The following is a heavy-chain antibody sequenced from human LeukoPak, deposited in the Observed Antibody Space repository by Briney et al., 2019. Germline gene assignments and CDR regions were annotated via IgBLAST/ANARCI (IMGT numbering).Heavy chain of an antibody. CDR2: ISYDGSDK. J-gene: IGHJ4*02. D-gene: IGHD1-26*01. CDR1: GFTFISYG. V-gene: IGHV3-30-3*01. Sequence: GRSLRLSCAASGFTFISYGMHWVRQAPGKGLEWVAVISYDGSDKNQADSVKGRFSISRDNSENTVYLQMNSLRGEDTAVYYCARDLSGSYVFDYWGQGTLVTVSS. CDR3: ARDLSGSYVFDY.